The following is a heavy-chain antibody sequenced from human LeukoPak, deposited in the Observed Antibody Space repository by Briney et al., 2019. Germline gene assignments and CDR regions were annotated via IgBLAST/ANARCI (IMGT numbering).Heavy chain of an antibody. J-gene: IGHJ4*02. CDR1: GGTFSSYA. CDR3: ARGGPPGSYQLDY. D-gene: IGHD1-26*01. V-gene: IGHV1-69*04. Sequence: SVKVSCKASGGTFSSYAISWVRQAPGQGLEWVGRIIPILGIANYAQKFQGRVTITADKSTSTAYMELSSLRSEDTAVYYCARGGPPGSYQLDYWGQGTLVTVSS. CDR2: IIPILGIA.